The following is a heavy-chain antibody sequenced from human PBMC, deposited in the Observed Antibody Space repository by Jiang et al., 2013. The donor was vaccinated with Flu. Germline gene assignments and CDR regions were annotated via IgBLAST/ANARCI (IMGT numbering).Heavy chain of an antibody. V-gene: IGHV3-7*04. CDR1: GFTFSSYW. CDR3: ARGYDILTGYYFDY. J-gene: IGHJ4*02. CDR2: IKQDGSEK. Sequence: GLVQPGGSLRLSCAASGFTFSSYWMSWVRQAPGKGLEWVANIKQDGSEKYYVDSVKGRFTISRDNAKNSLYLQMNSLRAEDTAVYYCARGYDILTGYYFDYWGQGTLVTVSS. D-gene: IGHD3-9*01.